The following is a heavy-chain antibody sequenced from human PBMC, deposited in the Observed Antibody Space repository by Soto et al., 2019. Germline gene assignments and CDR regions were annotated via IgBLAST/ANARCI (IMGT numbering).Heavy chain of an antibody. Sequence: GXSLILSCAASGFIVSSNYMSWVRQAPGKGLEWVAIIYNDGSTFYADSVKGRFTISRDNSKNSIYLQMLSLRAEDAAVYYCARDSYARYWGQGTLVTVSS. CDR1: GFIVSSNY. V-gene: IGHV3-66*01. CDR2: IYNDGST. CDR3: ARDSYARY. J-gene: IGHJ4*02. D-gene: IGHD4-17*01.